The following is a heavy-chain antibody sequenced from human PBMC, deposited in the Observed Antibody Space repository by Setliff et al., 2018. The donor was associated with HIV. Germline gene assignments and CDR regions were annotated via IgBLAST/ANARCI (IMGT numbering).Heavy chain of an antibody. CDR1: GYTFTDYY. J-gene: IGHJ4*02. Sequence: ASVMVSCKASGYTFTDYYIHWVQQAPGKGLEWMGHIDPEDGETIYADNFQGRVTMTADRSTNTAYMELGSLRSEDTAVYYCASFVFRDSTDEYYRPPGDHPLYYFDYWAQGTLVTVSS. CDR3: ASFVFRDSTDEYYRPPGDHPLYYFDY. CDR2: IDPEDGET. D-gene: IGHD3-10*01. V-gene: IGHV1-69-2*01.